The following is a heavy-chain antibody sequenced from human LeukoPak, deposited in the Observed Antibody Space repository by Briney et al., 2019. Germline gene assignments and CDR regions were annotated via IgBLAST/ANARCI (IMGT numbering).Heavy chain of an antibody. V-gene: IGHV4-34*01. Sequence: SEPLSLTCAVYGGSLRGYYWSGMRQPPGGGGEGFWEINHSGSTNYNPSLKSRVTMSLDTSKNQFSLKVTSVTAADTAVYYCARVLTTVTTTLNYFDYWGQGTLVTVSS. J-gene: IGHJ4*02. CDR3: ARVLTTVTTTLNYFDY. CDR1: GGSLRGYY. D-gene: IGHD4-17*01. CDR2: INHSGST.